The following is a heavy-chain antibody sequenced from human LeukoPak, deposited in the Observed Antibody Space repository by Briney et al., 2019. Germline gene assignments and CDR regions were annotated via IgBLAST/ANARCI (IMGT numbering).Heavy chain of an antibody. V-gene: IGHV3-30*02. Sequence: SGGSLRLSCVASGFTFSNSDMHWVRQAPGKGLEWVGFIRFDGSNTYYADSVKGRFTISRDTSKNTLYLQMNSLRAEDTAVYYCARAPEWELLFPPDYWGQGTLVTVSS. CDR1: GFTFSNSD. D-gene: IGHD1-26*01. CDR2: IRFDGSNT. J-gene: IGHJ4*02. CDR3: ARAPEWELLFPPDY.